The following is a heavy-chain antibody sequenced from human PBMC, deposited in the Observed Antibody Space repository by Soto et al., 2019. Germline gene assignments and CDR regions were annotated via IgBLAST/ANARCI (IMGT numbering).Heavy chain of an antibody. CDR3: ARLNGYCVSTNCHGYYGMDV. D-gene: IGHD2-2*03. CDR1: GASISTTSYY. V-gene: IGHV4-39*01. CDR2: VYYSGST. Sequence: SETLSLTCNVSGASISTTSYYWAWIRQSPGKGLAWIATVYYSGSTYYNPSLRSRVTISVDTSKNEFSLKLSSVTAADTAVYYCARLNGYCVSTNCHGYYGMDVWGQGTTVTVSS. J-gene: IGHJ6*02.